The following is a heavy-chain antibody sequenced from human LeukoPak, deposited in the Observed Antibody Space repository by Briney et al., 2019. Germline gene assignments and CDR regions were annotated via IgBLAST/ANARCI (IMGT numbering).Heavy chain of an antibody. CDR2: INHSGSH. J-gene: IGHJ5*02. Sequence: SETLSLTCAVSGGSFSDDYWNWIRQPPGKGLEWLGEINHSGSHEFNPSLKSRVTISVDTSKNQFSLKLSSVTAADTAVYYCARHGAGDYVWGSYGSPNWFDPWGQGTLVTVSS. D-gene: IGHD3-16*01. CDR3: ARHGAGDYVWGSYGSPNWFDP. CDR1: GGSFSDDY. V-gene: IGHV4-34*01.